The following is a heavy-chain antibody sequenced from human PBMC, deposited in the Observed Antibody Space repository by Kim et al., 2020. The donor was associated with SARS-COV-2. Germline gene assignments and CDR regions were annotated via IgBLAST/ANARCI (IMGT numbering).Heavy chain of an antibody. CDR1: GGSISSYY. Sequence: SETLSLTCTVSGGSISSYYWSWIRQPPGKGLEWIGYIYYSGSTNYNPSLKSRVTISVDTSKNQFSLKLSSVTAADTAVYYCARGEDGVFYWGQGTLVTVSS. J-gene: IGHJ4*02. D-gene: IGHD3-16*01. V-gene: IGHV4-59*13. CDR3: ARGEDGVFY. CDR2: IYYSGST.